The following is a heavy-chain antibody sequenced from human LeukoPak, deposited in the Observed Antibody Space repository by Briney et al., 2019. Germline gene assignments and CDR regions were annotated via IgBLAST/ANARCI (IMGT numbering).Heavy chain of an antibody. D-gene: IGHD3-3*01. V-gene: IGHV4-59*01. CDR2: IYYSGST. Sequence: SETLSLTCTVSGGSISSYYWSWIRQPPGKGLEWIGYIYYSGSTNYNPSLKSRVTISVDTPKNQFSLKLSSVTAADTAVYYCASGHYDFWSGPTFDYWGQGTLVTVSS. CDR1: GGSISSYY. J-gene: IGHJ4*02. CDR3: ASGHYDFWSGPTFDY.